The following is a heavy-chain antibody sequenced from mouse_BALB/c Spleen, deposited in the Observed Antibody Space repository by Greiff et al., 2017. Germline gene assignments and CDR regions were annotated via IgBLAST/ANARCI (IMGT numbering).Heavy chain of an antibody. CDR2: ISSGGSYT. CDR1: GFTFSSYA. V-gene: IGHV5-9-3*01. D-gene: IGHD2-1*01. CDR3: ASNGNFAWFAY. J-gene: IGHJ3*01. Sequence: EVKLMESGGGLVKPGGSLKLSCAASGFTFSSYAMSWVRQTPEKRLEWVATISSGGSYTYYPDSVKGRFTISRDNAKNTLYLQMSSLRSEDTAMYYCASNGNFAWFAYWGQGTLVTVSA.